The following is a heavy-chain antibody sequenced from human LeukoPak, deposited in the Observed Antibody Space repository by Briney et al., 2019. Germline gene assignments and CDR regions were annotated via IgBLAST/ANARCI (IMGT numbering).Heavy chain of an antibody. CDR3: ARGPFRYDFWSGLPRPYYFDY. D-gene: IGHD3-3*01. V-gene: IGHV4-39*07. Sequence: PETLSLTCTVSGGSISSYYWGWIRQPPGKGLELIGSIYHSGTTYYNPSLKSRVTISIDTSKNQFSLKLSSVTAADTAVYYCARGPFRYDFWSGLPRPYYFDYWGQGTLVTVSS. CDR1: GGSISSYY. CDR2: IYHSGTT. J-gene: IGHJ4*02.